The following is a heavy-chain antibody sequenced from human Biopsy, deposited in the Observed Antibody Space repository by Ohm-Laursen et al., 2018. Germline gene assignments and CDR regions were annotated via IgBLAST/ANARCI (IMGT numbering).Heavy chain of an antibody. J-gene: IGHJ4*02. V-gene: IGHV1-69*17. CDR1: GGTFSNYA. Sequence: SSVKVSCKASGGTFSNYAISWVRQAPGEGLEWMGGIIAVSGLVNYAPKFQGRVSITADKSTTIAYMELSNLKSEDTAVYYCATPFQYYDSWGGYPPFDHWGQGTLVIVSS. CDR2: IIAVSGLV. D-gene: IGHD3-3*01. CDR3: ATPFQYYDSWGGYPPFDH.